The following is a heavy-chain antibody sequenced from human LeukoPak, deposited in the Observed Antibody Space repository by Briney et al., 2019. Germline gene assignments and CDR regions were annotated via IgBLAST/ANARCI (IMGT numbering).Heavy chain of an antibody. CDR1: GYTFTEYY. D-gene: IGHD4-17*01. Sequence: GASVRPSCEASGYTFTEYYLNWMRRAPGQGLEWMGWISPYSGATHYAQIFQGRVTMTRDTSTSTAYMEVSSLRSDDSAVYFCARTLTTATWDYWGQGSMVTVSS. J-gene: IGHJ4*02. CDR3: ARTLTTATWDY. V-gene: IGHV1-2*02. CDR2: ISPYSGAT.